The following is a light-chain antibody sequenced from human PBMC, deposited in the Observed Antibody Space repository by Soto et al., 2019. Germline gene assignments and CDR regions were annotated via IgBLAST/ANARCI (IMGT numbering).Light chain of an antibody. J-gene: IGLJ1*01. CDR2: EVR. CDR1: SSDVGSYNL. CDR3: CSYAGSSTYV. Sequence: QSALTQPASVSGSPGQSITISCTGTSSDVGSYNLVSWYQQHTGKAPKVMIYEVRKRPSGVPNRFSGSKSGNTASLTISGLQAEDEADYDGCSYAGSSTYVFGTGTKLTVL. V-gene: IGLV2-23*02.